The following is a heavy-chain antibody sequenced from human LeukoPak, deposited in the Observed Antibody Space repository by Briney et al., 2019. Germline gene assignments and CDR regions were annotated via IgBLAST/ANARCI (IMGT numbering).Heavy chain of an antibody. Sequence: PGGSLRLSCAASGFTFSNAWMSWVRQAPGKGLEWVGFIRSKAYGGTTEYAASVKGRFTISRDDSKSIAYLQMNSLTIEDTAVYYCTRWWEHNRRASDIWGQGTMVTVSS. CDR2: IRSKAYGGTT. CDR1: GFTFSNAW. J-gene: IGHJ3*02. V-gene: IGHV3-49*04. CDR3: TRWWEHNRRASDI. D-gene: IGHD4-23*01.